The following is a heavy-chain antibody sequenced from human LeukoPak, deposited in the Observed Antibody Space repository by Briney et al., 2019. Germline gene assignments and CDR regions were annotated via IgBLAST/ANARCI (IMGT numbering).Heavy chain of an antibody. J-gene: IGHJ6*02. CDR1: GFTFKDYW. Sequence: PGGSLRLSCAASGFTFKDYWMSWVRQAPGKGPEWVSNISKEGNEEHFVDSVKGRFTVSRDNAKNSLFLQMNSLRVEDTAVYYCATYDNWVAGDVWGQGTTVSVSS. CDR3: ATYDNWVAGDV. V-gene: IGHV3-7*01. D-gene: IGHD1-1*01. CDR2: ISKEGNEE.